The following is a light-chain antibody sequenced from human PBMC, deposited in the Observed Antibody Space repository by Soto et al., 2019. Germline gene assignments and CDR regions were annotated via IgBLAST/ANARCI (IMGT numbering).Light chain of an antibody. CDR2: DTS. CDR1: QSVSSN. Sequence: EIVIAQTPAPLSVSPGERATVSCRASQSVSSNLAWYQQKPGQAPRLLIYDTSSRATGIPDRFSGSGSGTDFTLTITRLEPEDFAVFYCQQYGTSETIFGQGTRLEIK. V-gene: IGKV3-20*01. J-gene: IGKJ5*01. CDR3: QQYGTSETI.